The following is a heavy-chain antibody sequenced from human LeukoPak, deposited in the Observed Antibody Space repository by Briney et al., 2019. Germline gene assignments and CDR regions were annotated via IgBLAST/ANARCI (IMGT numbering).Heavy chain of an antibody. CDR1: GFIFNDYY. J-gene: IGHJ4*02. V-gene: IGHV3-11*03. CDR3: ARTPVKRGYNYDYYFDY. D-gene: IGHD5-18*01. Sequence: ESGGGLVKPGGSLRLSCAASGFIFNDYYMSWIRQAPGKGLEWVSYISGSSSYTNYAYSVKGRFSISRDNAKKSLYLQMNSLRAEDTAVYFCARTPVKRGYNYDYYFDYWGQGTLVTVSP. CDR2: ISGSSSYT.